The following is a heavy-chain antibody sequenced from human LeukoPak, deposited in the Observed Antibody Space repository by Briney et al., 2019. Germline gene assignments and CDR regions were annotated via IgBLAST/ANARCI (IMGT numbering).Heavy chain of an antibody. CDR3: ARSDQISSDVGVY. CDR1: GGSISSSSYY. J-gene: IGHJ4*02. V-gene: IGHV4-39*01. D-gene: IGHD3-22*01. CDR2: IYYSGST. Sequence: PSETLSLTCTVSGGSISSSSYYWGWIRQPPGKGLEWIGSIYYSGSTYYNPSLKSRVTISVDTSKNQFSLKLSSVTAADTAVYYCARSDQISSDVGVYWGQGTLVTVSS.